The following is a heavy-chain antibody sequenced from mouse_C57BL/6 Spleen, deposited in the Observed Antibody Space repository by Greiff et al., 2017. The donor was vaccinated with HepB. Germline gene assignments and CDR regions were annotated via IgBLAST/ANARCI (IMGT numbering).Heavy chain of an antibody. CDR1: GFSLSTSGMG. Sequence: QVTLKESGPGILQSSQTLSLTCSFSGFSLSTSGMGVSWIRQPSGKGLEWLVHIYWDDDKRYNPSLKSRLTTSKDTSRNQVFLKITSVDTSDTATYYCARREGTGTYYFDYWGQGTTLTVSS. J-gene: IGHJ2*01. D-gene: IGHD3-3*01. CDR2: IYWDDDK. V-gene: IGHV8-12*01. CDR3: ARREGTGTYYFDY.